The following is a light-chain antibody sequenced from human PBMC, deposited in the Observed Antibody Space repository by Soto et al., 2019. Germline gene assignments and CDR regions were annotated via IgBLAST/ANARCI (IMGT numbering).Light chain of an antibody. CDR3: QQYGSSPLT. Sequence: DIVMTQSPDSLAVALCESATINCKSSQVGLHSTNNKKNFAWYQQKPGQAPRLLIYGASSRATGIPDRFSGSGSGTDFTLTISRLEPEDFAVYYCQQYGSSPLTFGGGTKVDIK. CDR1: QVGLHSTNNKKN. V-gene: IGKV3-20*01. CDR2: GAS. J-gene: IGKJ4*01.